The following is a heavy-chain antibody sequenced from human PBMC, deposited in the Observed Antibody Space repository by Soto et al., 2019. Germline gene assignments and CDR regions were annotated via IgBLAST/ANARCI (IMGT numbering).Heavy chain of an antibody. Sequence: EVQLVESGGSVIRPGGSLRLSCAASGFAFQNHGMAWVRQVPGKGLEWVAGISGSGVNAGYADSVKGRFTISRDNGDNSLYLEINSLGVEDTALSHCARKPHWQYWYFDLWGRGNLVTVSS. CDR2: ISGSGVNA. J-gene: IGHJ2*01. V-gene: IGHV3-20*01. CDR1: GFAFQNHG. D-gene: IGHD1-1*01. CDR3: ARKPHWQYWYFDL.